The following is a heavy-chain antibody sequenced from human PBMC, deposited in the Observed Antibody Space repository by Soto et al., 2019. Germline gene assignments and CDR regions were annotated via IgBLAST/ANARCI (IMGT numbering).Heavy chain of an antibody. CDR2: IKSKTDGGTT. CDR3: TTPYGSGSYDLYYYYSYMDV. V-gene: IGHV3-15*07. D-gene: IGHD3-10*01. CDR1: GFTFSNAW. Sequence: GGSLRLSCAASGFTFSNAWMNWVRQAPGKGLEWVGRIKSKTDGGTTDYAAPVKGRFTISRDDSKNTLYLQMNSLKTEDTAVYYCTTPYGSGSYDLYYYYSYMDVWGKGTTVTV. J-gene: IGHJ6*03.